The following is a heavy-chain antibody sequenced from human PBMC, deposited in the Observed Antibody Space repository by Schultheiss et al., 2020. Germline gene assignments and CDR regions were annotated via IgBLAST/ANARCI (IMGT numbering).Heavy chain of an antibody. D-gene: IGHD4-17*01. V-gene: IGHV4-4*02. CDR1: GGSISSSNW. J-gene: IGHJ4*02. CDR2: IYYSGST. Sequence: SETLSLTCTVSGGSISSSNWWSWVRQPPGKGLEWIGSIYYSGSTNYNPSLKSRVTISVDTSKNQFSLKLSSVTAADTAVYYCARVGSYGDYPSPRWGQGTLVTVSS. CDR3: ARVGSYGDYPSPR.